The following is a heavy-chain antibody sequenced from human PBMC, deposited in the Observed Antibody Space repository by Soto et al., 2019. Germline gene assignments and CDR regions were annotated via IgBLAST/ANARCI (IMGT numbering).Heavy chain of an antibody. V-gene: IGHV1-69*01. CDR1: GGTFSSYG. CDR2: IIPVFGIE. Sequence: HVQLVQSGAEVKKPGSSVKVSCKASGGTFSSYGVSWVRQAPGQGLEWMGRIIPVFGIEHYAQKSQGRVTVTADESTSAAYMELSGLTSEGTAVYYCARGLSYYDSSVYSEAFDIWGQGTLVTVSS. D-gene: IGHD3-22*01. CDR3: ARGLSYYDSSVYSEAFDI. J-gene: IGHJ3*02.